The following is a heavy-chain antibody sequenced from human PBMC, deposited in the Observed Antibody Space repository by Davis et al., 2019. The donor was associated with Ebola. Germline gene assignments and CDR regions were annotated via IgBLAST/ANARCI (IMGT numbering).Heavy chain of an antibody. D-gene: IGHD4-17*01. CDR2: ISVRSIT. J-gene: IGHJ5*02. CDR1: GFIFSSYA. V-gene: IGHV3-23*01. CDR3: AKVHPPTTVTTGWFDP. Sequence: GESLKIPCAASGFIFSSYAMSWVRQAPGKGLEWVSSISVRSITYHADSVKGRFTISRDNSKNTLYLQMNSLRAEDTAVYYCAKVHPPTTVTTGWFDPWGQGALFTVSS.